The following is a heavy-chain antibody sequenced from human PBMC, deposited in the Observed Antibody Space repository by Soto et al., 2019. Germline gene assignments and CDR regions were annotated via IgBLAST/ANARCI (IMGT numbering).Heavy chain of an antibody. Sequence: EVQLVESGGGLVQPGGSLRLSCAASGFTFSRIWMHWVRQAPGKGLVWVSRIYSDGSGPMYADSVKGRFTISRDNARSTLYLQMSRLRSEDTAVDYWATLNSFGSDYWGQGTLVTVSS. CDR1: GFTFSRIW. CDR3: ATLNSFGSDY. V-gene: IGHV3-74*03. D-gene: IGHD5-18*01. CDR2: IYSDGSGP. J-gene: IGHJ4*02.